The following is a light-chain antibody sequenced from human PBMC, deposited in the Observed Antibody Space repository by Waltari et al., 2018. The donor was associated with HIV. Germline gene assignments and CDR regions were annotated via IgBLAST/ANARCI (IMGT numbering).Light chain of an antibody. CDR1: SGSIGDNY. J-gene: IGLJ3*02. Sequence: NFMFTQTHSVSESPGKTVTISCTSSSGSIGDNYVHWYQQRPGSSPTLVIYEDKQRPSGFPDRFSGSIGSSSNSASLTISGLKTEDEGDYYCQSYDRSIQVFGGGTKLTVL. CDR2: EDK. V-gene: IGLV6-57*01. CDR3: QSYDRSIQV.